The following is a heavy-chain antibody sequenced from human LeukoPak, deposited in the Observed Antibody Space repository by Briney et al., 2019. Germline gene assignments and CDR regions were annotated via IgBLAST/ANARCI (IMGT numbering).Heavy chain of an antibody. CDR2: IYTSGST. Sequence: SETLSLTCTVSGGSISSGSYYWSWIRQPAGKGLEWIGRIYTSGSTNYNPSLKSRVTISVDTSKNQFSLKLSSVTAADTAVYYCAREKGYCSSTSCSPFDYWGQGTLVTVSS. D-gene: IGHD2-2*01. CDR3: AREKGYCSSTSCSPFDY. V-gene: IGHV4-61*02. J-gene: IGHJ4*02. CDR1: GGSISSGSYY.